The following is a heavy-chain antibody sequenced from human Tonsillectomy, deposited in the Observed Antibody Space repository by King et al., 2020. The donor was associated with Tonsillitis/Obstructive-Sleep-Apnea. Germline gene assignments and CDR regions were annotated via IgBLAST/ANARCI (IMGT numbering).Heavy chain of an antibody. CDR2: IKQDGSEK. V-gene: IGHV3-7*01. CDR3: ARGLHVWITFGGGTVPNSDPSSPDY. J-gene: IGHJ4*02. Sequence: VQLVESGGGLVQPGGSLRLSCAASGFTFSSHWMSWVRQAPGKGLEWVANIKQDGSEKYYADSVKGRFAISRDNAKKSLYLQMNSLRAEDTAVYYCARGLHVWITFGGGTVPNSDPSSPDYWGQATLVSVSS. CDR1: GFTFSSHW. D-gene: IGHD3-16*02.